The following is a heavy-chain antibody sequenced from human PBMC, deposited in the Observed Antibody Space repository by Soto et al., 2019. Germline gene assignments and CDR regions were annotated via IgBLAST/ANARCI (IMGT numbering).Heavy chain of an antibody. CDR1: GFTFSSYA. CDR3: AKGKWGSGTPLYYYYMDV. Sequence: PGGSLRLSCAASGFTFSSYAMSWVRQAPGKGLEWVSAISGSGCSTYYADSVKGRFTISRDNSKNTLYLQMNSLRAEDTAVYYCAKGKWGSGTPLYYYYMDVWGKGTTVTVSS. CDR2: ISGSGCST. D-gene: IGHD3-10*01. V-gene: IGHV3-23*01. J-gene: IGHJ6*03.